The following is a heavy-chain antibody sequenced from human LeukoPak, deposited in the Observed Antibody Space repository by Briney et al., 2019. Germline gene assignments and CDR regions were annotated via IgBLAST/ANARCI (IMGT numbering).Heavy chain of an antibody. V-gene: IGHV4-39*01. Sequence: SETLSRTCTVTGDSITRRSDYWGWVRQPPGKGLEWIGSIYYSGSTYYNPSFKSRVTISVDTSRNQFSLQLSYVTAADTAVYYCARNESVLGTTGLNDFFDDWGQGSLVTVSS. D-gene: IGHD1-26*01. CDR1: GDSITRRSDY. J-gene: IGHJ4*02. CDR2: IYYSGST. CDR3: ARNESVLGTTGLNDFFDD.